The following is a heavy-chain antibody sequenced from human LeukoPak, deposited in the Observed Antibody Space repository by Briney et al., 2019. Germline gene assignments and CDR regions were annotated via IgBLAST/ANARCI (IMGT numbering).Heavy chain of an antibody. CDR2: ISGSGGNA. V-gene: IGHV3-23*01. J-gene: IGHJ4*02. CDR1: GFIFDNCA. CDR3: AKARSSTWDYYFDS. D-gene: IGHD6-13*01. Sequence: PGGSLRLSCAASGFIFDNCAMTWVRQAPGKGLEWVSIISGSGGNAYYAGSVKGRFTISRDNFKNTVYLQMNSLRADDTAIYYCAKARSSTWDYYFDSWGQGTLVTVSS.